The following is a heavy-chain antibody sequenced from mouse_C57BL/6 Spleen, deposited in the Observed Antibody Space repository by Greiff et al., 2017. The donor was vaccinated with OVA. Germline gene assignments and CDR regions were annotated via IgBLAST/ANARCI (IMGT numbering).Heavy chain of an antibody. D-gene: IGHD3-2*02. J-gene: IGHJ3*01. CDR2: IYPGDGDT. CDR3: AREARFAY. V-gene: IGHV1-82*01. Sequence: QVQLQQSGPELVKPGASVKISCKASGYAFSSSWLNWVKQRPGTGLEWIGRIYPGDGDTNYNGKFKGKATLTADKSSSTAYMQLSSLTSEDSAVYFCAREARFAYWGQGTLVTVSA. CDR1: GYAFSSSW.